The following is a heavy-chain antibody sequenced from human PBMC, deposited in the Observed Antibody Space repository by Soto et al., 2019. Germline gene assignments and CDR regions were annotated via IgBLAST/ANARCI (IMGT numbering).Heavy chain of an antibody. D-gene: IGHD3-3*01. CDR3: TTDLYDFWSGYQYYYYYYMDV. CDR2: IKSKTDGGTT. J-gene: IGHJ6*03. CDR1: GFTFSNAW. V-gene: IGHV3-15*01. Sequence: EVQLVESGGGLVKPGGSLRLSCAASGFTFSNAWMSWVRQAPGKGLEWVGRIKSKTDGGTTDYAAPVKGRFTISRDDSKNRLYLQMNSLKTEDTAVYYCTTDLYDFWSGYQYYYYYYMDVWGKGTTVTVSS.